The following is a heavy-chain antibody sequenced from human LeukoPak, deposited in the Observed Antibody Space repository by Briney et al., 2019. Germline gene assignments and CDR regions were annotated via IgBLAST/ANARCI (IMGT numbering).Heavy chain of an antibody. D-gene: IGHD5-12*01. CDR1: GXTFXSYA. Sequence: LXLSXXXYGXTFXSYAMSWVRQAPGKGLEWVSAISGSGGSTYYADSVKGRFTISRDNSKNTLYLQMNSLRAEDTAVYYCARSMVATLGFDYWGQGTLVTVSS. CDR2: ISGSGGST. V-gene: IGHV3-23*01. J-gene: IGHJ4*02. CDR3: ARSMVATLGFDY.